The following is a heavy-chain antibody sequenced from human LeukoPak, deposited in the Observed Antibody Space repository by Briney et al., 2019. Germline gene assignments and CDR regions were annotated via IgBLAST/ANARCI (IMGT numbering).Heavy chain of an antibody. D-gene: IGHD3-3*01. Sequence: GGSLRLSCAASGFTLSSYSMNWVRQAPGKGLEWVSYISTTSRTIYYTDSVKGRFTISRDNAKNSLYLQMNSLRAEDTAVYYCARARDFYCYSCYMDVWGKGTTVTVSS. CDR2: ISTTSRTI. CDR1: GFTLSSYS. V-gene: IGHV3-48*04. CDR3: ARARDFYCYSCYMDV. J-gene: IGHJ6*03.